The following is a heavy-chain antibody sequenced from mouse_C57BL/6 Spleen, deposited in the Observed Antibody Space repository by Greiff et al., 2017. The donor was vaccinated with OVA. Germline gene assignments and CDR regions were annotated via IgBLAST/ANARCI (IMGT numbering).Heavy chain of an antibody. J-gene: IGHJ4*01. Sequence: EVQLQQSGPELVKPGASVKISCKASGYTFTDYYMHWVKQSHGKSLEWIGDINPNNGGTSYNQKFKGKATLTVDKSSSTAYMELRSLTSEDSADYYGARGREYGDYDVYAMDYWGQGTSVTVSS. V-gene: IGHV1-26*01. D-gene: IGHD2-13*01. CDR3: ARGREYGDYDVYAMDY. CDR2: INPNNGGT. CDR1: GYTFTDYY.